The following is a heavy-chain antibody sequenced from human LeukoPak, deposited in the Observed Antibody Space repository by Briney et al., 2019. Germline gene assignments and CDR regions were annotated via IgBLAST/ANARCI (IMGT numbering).Heavy chain of an antibody. CDR2: ISSSSSFI. D-gene: IGHD3-10*01. V-gene: IGHV3-21*01. CDR1: GLNFNSYS. J-gene: IGHJ4*02. Sequence: GGSLRLSCAASGLNFNSYSMNWVRQVPGKGLEWVSSISSSSSFIYYADSLKGRFTISRDNAKNSLYLQMNSLRAEDTAVYYCARTYFGSGNTLVHWGQGTLVTVSS. CDR3: ARTYFGSGNTLVH.